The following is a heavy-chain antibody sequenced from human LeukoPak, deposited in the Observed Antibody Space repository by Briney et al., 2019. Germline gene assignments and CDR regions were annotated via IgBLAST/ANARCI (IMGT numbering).Heavy chain of an antibody. V-gene: IGHV1-18*01. CDR1: GYTFTSYG. D-gene: IGHD2-15*01. CDR2: ISAYNGNT. Sequence: GASVKVSCKASGYTFTSYGISWVRQAPGQGLEWMGWISAYNGNTNYAQKLQGRVTMTTDTSTSTAYMELRSLRSDDTAVYYCVRSVLGRCSGDSCSRFRDVWGKGTTVTVSS. J-gene: IGHJ6*04. CDR3: VRSVLGRCSGDSCSRFRDV.